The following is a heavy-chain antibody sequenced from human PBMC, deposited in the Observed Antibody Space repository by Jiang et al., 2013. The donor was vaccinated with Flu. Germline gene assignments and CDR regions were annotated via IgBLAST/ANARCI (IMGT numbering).Heavy chain of an antibody. V-gene: IGHV3-30*02. CDR1: GFDFSYYA. Sequence: VQLVESGGGVVQPGGSLRLSCVASGFDFSYYAMYWVRQAPGEGLEWLASIWFDGSNKNYADSVKGRFTISRDNSRTTLYLQINSLRADDTAVYYCATLRGSSYDTYLMDFWGQGT. J-gene: IGHJ4*02. CDR3: ATLRGSSYDTYLMDF. D-gene: IGHD3-9*01. CDR2: IWFDGSNK.